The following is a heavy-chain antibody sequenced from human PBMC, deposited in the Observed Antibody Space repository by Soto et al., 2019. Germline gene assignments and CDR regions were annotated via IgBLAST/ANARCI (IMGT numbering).Heavy chain of an antibody. V-gene: IGHV4-31*03. CDR1: GGSISGGVYY. D-gene: IGHD1-26*01. CDR3: ARGSGWADFDF. CDR2: IYYSGST. J-gene: IGHJ4*02. Sequence: QVQLQESGPGLVKPSQTLSLTCSVSGGSISGGVYYWSWIRQHPGKGLEWIGYIYYSGSTYYNPTLKSRLTISVDKSKNQFSLKLSSVTAADTAVYYCARGSGWADFDFWGQGTLVTVSS.